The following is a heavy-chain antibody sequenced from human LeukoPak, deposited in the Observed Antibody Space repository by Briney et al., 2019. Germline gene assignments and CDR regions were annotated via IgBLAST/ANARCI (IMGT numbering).Heavy chain of an antibody. Sequence: SETLSLTCAVSGGSISSGGYSWSWIGQPPGKGLEWIGYIYHSGSTYYNPSLKSRVTISVDRSKNQFSLKLSSVTPTDTAVYYCAKDGLGFDAFDIWGQGTMVTVSS. V-gene: IGHV4-30-2*01. J-gene: IGHJ3*02. CDR2: IYHSGST. D-gene: IGHD3-22*01. CDR3: AKDGLGFDAFDI. CDR1: GGSISSGGYS.